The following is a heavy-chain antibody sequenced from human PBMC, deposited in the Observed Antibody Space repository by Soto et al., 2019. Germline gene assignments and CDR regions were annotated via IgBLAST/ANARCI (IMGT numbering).Heavy chain of an antibody. CDR1: GGSISSSSYY. V-gene: IGHV4-39*01. Sequence: QLQLQESGPGLVKPSETLSLTCTVSGGSISSSSYYWGWIRQPPGKGLEWIGSIYYSGSTYYNPSLKSRVTLPVDTPKNQLSLKLSAVTAADTAVYYCARPDYSDSSDDFPGAFDLWGQGTMVTVSS. CDR2: IYYSGST. CDR3: ARPDYSDSSDDFPGAFDL. J-gene: IGHJ3*01. D-gene: IGHD3-22*01.